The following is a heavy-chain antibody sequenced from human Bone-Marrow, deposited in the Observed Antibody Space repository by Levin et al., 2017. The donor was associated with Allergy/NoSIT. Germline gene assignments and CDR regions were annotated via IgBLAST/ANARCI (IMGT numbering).Heavy chain of an antibody. CDR1: GESFSDYY. CDR3: ARGTFGGYINY. J-gene: IGHJ4*02. Sequence: GSLRLSCAVYGESFSDYYWTWIRQPPGKGLEWIGEVNYSGTTNYSPSLRGRLTISRDTSKNQFSLKLTSVTTADTALYFCARGTFGGYINYWGQGALVSVSS. CDR2: VNYSGTT. V-gene: IGHV4-34*01. D-gene: IGHD2-15*01.